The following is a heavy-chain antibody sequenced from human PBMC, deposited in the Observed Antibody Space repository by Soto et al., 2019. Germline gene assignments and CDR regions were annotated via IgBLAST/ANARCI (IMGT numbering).Heavy chain of an antibody. CDR1: GFTFSSYA. CDR2: ISGSGGIT. CDR3: AKDTILGVVTSYGMEV. D-gene: IGHD3-3*01. Sequence: GGSLRLSCAASGFTFSSYAMSWVRQAPGKGLEWVSAISGSGGITYYADSVKGRFTISRDNSKNTLYLQMNSLRAEDTAVYYCAKDTILGVVTSYGMEVWGQGTTVTVSS. J-gene: IGHJ6*02. V-gene: IGHV3-23*01.